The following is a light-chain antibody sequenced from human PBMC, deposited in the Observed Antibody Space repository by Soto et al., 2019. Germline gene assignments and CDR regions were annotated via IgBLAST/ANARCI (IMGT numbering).Light chain of an antibody. CDR2: EVS. CDR3: SSYTSNSTPV. CDR1: SSDVGGYNY. J-gene: IGLJ7*01. V-gene: IGLV2-14*01. Sequence: QSALTQPASVSGSPGQSITISCTGTSSDVGGYNYVSWYQQHPGKAPKLMIYEVSNRPSGVSNRFSGSKSGNTASLTISGLQAEDEADYYCSSYTSNSTPVFGGGNQLTVL.